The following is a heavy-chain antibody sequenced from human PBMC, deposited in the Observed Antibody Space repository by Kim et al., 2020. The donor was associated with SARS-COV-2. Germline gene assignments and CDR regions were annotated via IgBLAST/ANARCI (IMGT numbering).Heavy chain of an antibody. J-gene: IGHJ4*02. Sequence: GGSLRLSCAVSGFTLSSNWMHWVRQAPGEGLVWVSRIDDAGSGTSYADSVKGRFTISRDDAKNPVYLQMNSLRAEDTAVYYCATVFDYWGRGTPVTVSA. CDR2: IDDAGSGT. CDR1: GFTLSSNW. V-gene: IGHV3-74*01. CDR3: ATVFDY.